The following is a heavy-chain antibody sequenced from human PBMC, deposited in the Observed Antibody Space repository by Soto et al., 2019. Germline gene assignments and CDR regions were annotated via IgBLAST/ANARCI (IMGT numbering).Heavy chain of an antibody. CDR1: GGTFSRYA. J-gene: IGHJ4*02. CDR3: AREMVRGVGSAY. CDR2: ISTYNGNT. Sequence: GASVKVSCKASGGTFSRYAISWVRQAPGQGLEWMGWISTYNGNTKYAQKLQGRVTMTTDTSTSTAYMELRSLRSDDTAVFYCAREMVRGVGSAYWGQGTLVPVSS. D-gene: IGHD3-10*01. V-gene: IGHV1-18*01.